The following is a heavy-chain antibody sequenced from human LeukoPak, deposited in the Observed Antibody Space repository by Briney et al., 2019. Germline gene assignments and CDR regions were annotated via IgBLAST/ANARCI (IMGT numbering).Heavy chain of an antibody. Sequence: GGSLRLSCAASGFTFSSYVMNWVRLAPGKGLEWVSSISGSGARTYYADSVKGRFTISRDNSKNTLYLQMNSLRVEDTAVYYCAKGRITMIVVVITLPDYWGQGTLVTVSS. CDR1: GFTFSSYV. J-gene: IGHJ4*02. V-gene: IGHV3-23*01. CDR3: AKGRITMIVVVITLPDY. D-gene: IGHD3-22*01. CDR2: ISGSGART.